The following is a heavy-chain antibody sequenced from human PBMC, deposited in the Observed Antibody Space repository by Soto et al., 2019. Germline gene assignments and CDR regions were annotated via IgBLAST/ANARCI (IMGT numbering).Heavy chain of an antibody. CDR3: ARGPLYSDAEDAFDI. CDR1: GFTFSSYA. D-gene: IGHD2-2*02. J-gene: IGHJ3*02. V-gene: IGHV3-23*01. CDR2: ISGSGGST. Sequence: GGSLRLSCAASGFTFSSYAMSWVRQAPGKGLEWVSAISGSGGSTYYADSVKGRFTISRDNSKNTLYLQMNSLRAEDTAVYYCARGPLYSDAEDAFDIWGQGTMVTVSS.